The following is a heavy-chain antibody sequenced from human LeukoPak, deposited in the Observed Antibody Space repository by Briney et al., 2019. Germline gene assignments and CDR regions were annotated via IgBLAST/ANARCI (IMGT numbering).Heavy chain of an antibody. V-gene: IGHV4-59*01. CDR2: IYYNGNS. Sequence: SQTLSLTCTVSGDSPMNYYRSWIRQSPGKGLEWMGYIYYNGNSKYNPSLKSRVTISQDTSKNLFSLRLSSVTAADTAVYYCAWSVFYDTSSNLQKGAFDIWGQGTMVTVSS. J-gene: IGHJ3*02. CDR1: GDSPMNYY. CDR3: AWSVFYDTSSNLQKGAFDI. D-gene: IGHD2/OR15-2a*01.